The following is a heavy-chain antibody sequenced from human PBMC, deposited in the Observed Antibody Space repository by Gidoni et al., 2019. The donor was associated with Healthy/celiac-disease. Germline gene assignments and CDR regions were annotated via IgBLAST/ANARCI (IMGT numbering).Heavy chain of an antibody. D-gene: IGHD2-15*01. CDR2: ISSSGSTI. CDR3: ASTRLNTEFDY. J-gene: IGHJ4*02. CDR1: GVTFSSYE. V-gene: IGHV3-48*03. Sequence: EVQLVESGGGLVQPGGSLRLPCAASGVTFSSYEMNWVRQVPGKGLEWVSYISSSGSTIYYADSVKGRFTISRDNAKNSLYLQMNSLRAEDTAVYYCASTRLNTEFDYWGQGTLVTVSS.